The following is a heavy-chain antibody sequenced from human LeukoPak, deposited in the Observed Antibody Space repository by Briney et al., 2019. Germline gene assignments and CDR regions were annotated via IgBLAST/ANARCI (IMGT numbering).Heavy chain of an antibody. J-gene: IGHJ4*02. V-gene: IGHV3-66*01. CDR3: ARGHYGSGSYSPFDY. CDR2: IYSGGST. Sequence: GGSLRLSCAASGFTVSSNYMSWVRQAPGKGLEWVSVIYSGGSTYYADSVKGRFTISRDNSKNTLYLQMNSLRAEDTAVYYCARGHYGSGSYSPFDYWGQGTLVTVSS. D-gene: IGHD3-10*01. CDR1: GFTVSSNY.